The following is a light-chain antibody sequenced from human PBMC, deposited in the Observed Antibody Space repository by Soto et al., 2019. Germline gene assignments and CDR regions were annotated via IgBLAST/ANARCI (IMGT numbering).Light chain of an antibody. CDR3: TSYVGSDIWV. Sequence: QSALTQPPSASGSPGQSVTISCTGTSSNVGAYNYVSWYQQYPGKAPKLMIYEFTKRPSGVPDRFSGSKSGTTASLTVSGLPAEDEDYYYWTSYVGSDIWVFGGGTKVTVL. V-gene: IGLV2-8*01. CDR1: SSNVGAYNY. J-gene: IGLJ3*02. CDR2: EFT.